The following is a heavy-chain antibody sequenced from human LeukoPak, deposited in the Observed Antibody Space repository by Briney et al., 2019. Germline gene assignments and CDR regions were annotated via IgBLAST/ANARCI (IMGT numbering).Heavy chain of an antibody. CDR2: IRSKANSYAT. CDR3: TTGTPLRYFDWADY. D-gene: IGHD3-9*01. J-gene: IGHJ4*02. CDR1: GFTFSNAW. Sequence: GGSLRLSCAASGFTFSNAWMSWVRQAPGKGLEWVGRIRSKANSYATAYAASVKGRFTISRDDSKNTAYLQMNSLKTEDTAVYYCTTGTPLRYFDWADYWGQGTLVTVSS. V-gene: IGHV3-73*01.